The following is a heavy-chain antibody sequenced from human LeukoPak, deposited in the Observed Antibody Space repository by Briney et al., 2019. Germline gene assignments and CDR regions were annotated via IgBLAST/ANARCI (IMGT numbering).Heavy chain of an antibody. CDR3: ARSYYYSSGSPNY. CDR2: INHSGST. CDR1: GGSFSGYY. J-gene: IGHJ4*02. Sequence: PSETLSLTCAVYGGSFSGYYWSWIRQPPGKGLEWIGEINHSGSTNYNPSLKSRVTISVDTSKNQFSLKLSSVTAADTAVYYCARSYYYSSGSPNYWGQGTLVTVSS. D-gene: IGHD3-10*01. V-gene: IGHV4-34*01.